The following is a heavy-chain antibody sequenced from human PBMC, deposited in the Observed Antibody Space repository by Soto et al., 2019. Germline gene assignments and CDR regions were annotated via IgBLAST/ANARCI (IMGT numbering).Heavy chain of an antibody. CDR2: INSDGSST. J-gene: IGHJ4*02. V-gene: IGHV3-74*01. CDR3: VRTSLVVAAATREDY. Sequence: EVQLVESGGGLVQPGESLSLSCAASGFTFSSYWMHWVRQAPGKGLVWVSRINSDGSSTSYAGSVKGRFTISRDNAKNTQYLQMNSLRDEDTAVYYCVRTSLVVAAATREDYWGQGTLVTVSS. CDR1: GFTFSSYW. D-gene: IGHD2-15*01.